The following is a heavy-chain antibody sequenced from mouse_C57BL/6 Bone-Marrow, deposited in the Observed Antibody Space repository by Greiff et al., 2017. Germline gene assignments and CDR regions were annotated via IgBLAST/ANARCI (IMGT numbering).Heavy chain of an antibody. V-gene: IGHV1-53*01. J-gene: IGHJ4*01. CDR1: GYTFTSYW. CDR3: VKGNYGNDEDYAMDY. Sequence: QVQLQQPGTELVKPGASVKLSCKASGYTFTSYWMHWVKQRPGQGLEWIGNINPSNGGTNYNEKFQSKATLTVDKSSSTAYMQLSSLTSEDSAVXYGVKGNYGNDEDYAMDYWGQGTSVTVSS. D-gene: IGHD2-1*01. CDR2: INPSNGGT.